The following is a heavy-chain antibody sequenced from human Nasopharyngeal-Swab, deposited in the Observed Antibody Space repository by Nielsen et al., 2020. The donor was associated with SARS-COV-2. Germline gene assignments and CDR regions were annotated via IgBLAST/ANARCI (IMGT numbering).Heavy chain of an antibody. CDR3: ARTNTERPNFDS. J-gene: IGHJ4*02. Sequence: LTCTVSGGSISGSTYYWGWVRQPPGKGLEWIANIYYTGNTYYSPSLKSRVTISVDTSRSQFSLTLSSMTAADRAVYYCARTNTERPNFDSWGQGLLVTVSS. CDR1: GGSISGSTYY. CDR2: IYYTGNT. D-gene: IGHD2-8*01. V-gene: IGHV4-39*01.